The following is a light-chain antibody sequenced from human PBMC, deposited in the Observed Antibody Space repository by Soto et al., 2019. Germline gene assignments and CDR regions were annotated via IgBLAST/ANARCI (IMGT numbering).Light chain of an antibody. V-gene: IGLV7-46*01. Sequence: QAVVTQEPSLTVSPGGTVTLTCGSNTGAVTSIHWPYWFQQRPGQAPRTLIYDTTIKHSWTPARFSGSLLVGKAALTLSGAQPEDEAEYYCLLSYNDARVFGGGTQLNVL. CDR2: DTT. J-gene: IGLJ2*01. CDR3: LLSYNDARV. CDR1: TGAVTSIHW.